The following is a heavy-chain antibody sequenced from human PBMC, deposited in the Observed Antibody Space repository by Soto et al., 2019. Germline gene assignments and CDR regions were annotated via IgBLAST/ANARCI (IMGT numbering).Heavy chain of an antibody. J-gene: IGHJ4*02. CDR2: VIPMFGTA. CDR3: ARGWETVGTTTPFAY. V-gene: IGHV1-69*13. D-gene: IGHD1-26*01. Sequence: SVKVSCKASGGTFSTYAITWVRQAPGQGLEWMGGVIPMFGTANYAQKFRGRVTVTADESTSTAHMELSSLRSEDTAVYYCARGWETVGTTTPFAYWGQGTLVTVSS. CDR1: GGTFSTYA.